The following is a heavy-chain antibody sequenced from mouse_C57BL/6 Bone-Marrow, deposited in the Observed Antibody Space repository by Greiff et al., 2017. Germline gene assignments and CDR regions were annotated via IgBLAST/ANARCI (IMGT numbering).Heavy chain of an antibody. CDR2: IDPENGDT. CDR1: GFNIKDDY. CDR3: TRISY. Sequence: VQLKESGAELVRPGASVKLSCTASGFNIKDDYMHWVKQRPEQGLEWIGWIDPENGDTAYASKFQGKATITVDTSSNTAYLHLSSLTSEDTAVYYCTRISYWGQGTLVTVSA. J-gene: IGHJ3*01. V-gene: IGHV14-4*01.